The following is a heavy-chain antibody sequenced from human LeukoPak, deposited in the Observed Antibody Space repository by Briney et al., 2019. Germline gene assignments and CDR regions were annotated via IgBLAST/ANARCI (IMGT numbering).Heavy chain of an antibody. D-gene: IGHD2/OR15-2a*01. CDR2: IVGTGGTT. CDR3: AKGRGPTLIIVVPVKPSDH. V-gene: IGHV3-23*01. Sequence: GGSLRLSCTASGFTLSDYAMTWVRQAPGKGLEWGSSIVGTGGTTYFADSVKGRFTISRDISKHTLFLQMNSLRPDDTALYFCAKGRGPTLIIVVPVKPSDHWGQGSLVTV. J-gene: IGHJ5*02. CDR1: GFTLSDYA.